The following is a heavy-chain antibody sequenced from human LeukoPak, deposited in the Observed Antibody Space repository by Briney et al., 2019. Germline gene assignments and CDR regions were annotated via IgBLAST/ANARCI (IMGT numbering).Heavy chain of an antibody. D-gene: IGHD3-3*01. CDR3: ARPRYDFWSGYYRDYYYGMDV. CDR1: GFTFSNSA. Sequence: PGGSLRLSCAASGFTFSNSAMSWVRQAPGKGLEWVSAISGSGDYTYYADSVKGRFTISRDNSRNTLYLQMNSLRAEDTAVYYCARPRYDFWSGYYRDYYYGMDVWGQGTTVTVSS. V-gene: IGHV3-23*01. J-gene: IGHJ6*02. CDR2: ISGSGDYT.